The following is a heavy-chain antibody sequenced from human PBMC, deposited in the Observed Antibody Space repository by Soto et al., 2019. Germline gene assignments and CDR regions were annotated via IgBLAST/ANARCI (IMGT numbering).Heavy chain of an antibody. CDR3: VSRIPSWVFDY. CDR2: MYAGGDT. D-gene: IGHD2-21*01. Sequence: GGSLRLSCVASGLSVSDNYMGWIRQAPGRGLECVSVMYAGGDTHYADSVKGRFTISRDKSENTLYLQMNSLRDEDTGVYFCVSRIPSWVFDYWGLGTLVTVSS. V-gene: IGHV3-53*01. J-gene: IGHJ4*01. CDR1: GLSVSDNY.